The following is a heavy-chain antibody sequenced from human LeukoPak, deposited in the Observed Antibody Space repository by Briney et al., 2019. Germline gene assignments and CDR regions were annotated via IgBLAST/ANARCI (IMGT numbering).Heavy chain of an antibody. J-gene: IGHJ4*02. Sequence: GGSLRLSCAASGFMFNSFWMSWVRQAPGKGLEWVANIKEDGSEKYYVESVKGRFTISRDNAKNSLYLQMNSLRAEDTAVYNCARQGSLWFGESREDYWGQGTLVTVSS. CDR3: ARQGSLWFGESREDY. CDR1: GFMFNSFW. CDR2: IKEDGSEK. V-gene: IGHV3-7*01. D-gene: IGHD3-10*01.